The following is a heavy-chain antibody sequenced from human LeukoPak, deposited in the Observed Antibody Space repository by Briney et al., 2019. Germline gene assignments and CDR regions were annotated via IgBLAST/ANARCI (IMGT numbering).Heavy chain of an antibody. D-gene: IGHD5-12*01. J-gene: IGHJ4*01. Sequence: ASVKVSCKASGYTFTSYGISWVRQAPGQGLEWMGWISAYNGNTNYAQKLQGRVTMTTDTSTSTAYMELRSLRSDDTAGLYSSSCYSGYSGYDEMDYWGQGTLVTVSS. V-gene: IGHV1-18*01. CDR3: SSCYSGYSGYDEMDY. CDR1: GYTFTSYG. CDR2: ISAYNGNT.